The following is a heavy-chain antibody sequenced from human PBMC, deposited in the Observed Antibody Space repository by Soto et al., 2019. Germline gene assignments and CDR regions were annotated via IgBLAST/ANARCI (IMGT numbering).Heavy chain of an antibody. D-gene: IGHD5-12*01. V-gene: IGHV4-30-4*01. CDR2: IYYSGST. CDR1: GGSISSGDYY. CDR3: ARDNRHIYSGYDGARYYFEY. J-gene: IGHJ4*02. Sequence: SETLSLTCTVSGGSISSGDYYWSWIRQPPGKGLEWIGYIYYSGSTYYNPSLKSRVTISVDTSKNQFSLKLSSVTAADTAVYYCARDNRHIYSGYDGARYYFEYWGQGTLVPVYS.